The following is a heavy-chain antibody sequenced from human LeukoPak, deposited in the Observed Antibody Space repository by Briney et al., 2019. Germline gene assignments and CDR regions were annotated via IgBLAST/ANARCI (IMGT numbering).Heavy chain of an antibody. J-gene: IGHJ6*02. CDR2: ISYDGSNK. CDR1: GFTFSSYG. CDR3: AKEDYYDREGMDV. D-gene: IGHD3-22*01. V-gene: IGHV3-30*18. Sequence: GRSLRLSCAASGFTFSSYGMHWVRQAPGKGLEWVAVISYDGSNKYYADSVKGRFTISRGNSKNTLYLQMNSLRAEDTAVYYCAKEDYYDREGMDVWGQGTTVTVSS.